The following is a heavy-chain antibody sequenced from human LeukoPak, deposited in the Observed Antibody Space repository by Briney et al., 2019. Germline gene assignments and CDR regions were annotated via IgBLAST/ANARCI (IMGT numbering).Heavy chain of an antibody. J-gene: IGHJ4*02. CDR1: GFTVSSST. D-gene: IGHD1-26*01. CDR2: FYSDALDGIT. CDR3: AREIGGGHHYFEH. Sequence: PGGSLRLSCAGSGFTVSSSTMSWVRQAPGKGLEWVSNFYSDALDGITNYADSVKGRFTISRDNSQNTLYHQMNSLRVEDTATYYCAREIGGGHHYFEHWGQGTVVTVSS. V-gene: IGHV3-53*01.